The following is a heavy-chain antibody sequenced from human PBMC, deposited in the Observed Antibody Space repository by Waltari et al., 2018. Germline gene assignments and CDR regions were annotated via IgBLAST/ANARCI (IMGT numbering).Heavy chain of an antibody. D-gene: IGHD3-9*01. CDR2: IIPIFGTA. J-gene: IGHJ6*03. CDR1: GGTFSSYA. V-gene: IGHV1-69*14. Sequence: QVQLVQSGAEVKKPGSSVKVSCKASGGTFSSYAISWVRQAPGQGLEWMGGIIPIFGTANYAQKFQGRVTITADKSTSTAYMELSSLRSEDTAVYYCAVTYYDILTGYDYYYYMDVWGKGTTVTVSS. CDR3: AVTYYDILTGYDYYYYMDV.